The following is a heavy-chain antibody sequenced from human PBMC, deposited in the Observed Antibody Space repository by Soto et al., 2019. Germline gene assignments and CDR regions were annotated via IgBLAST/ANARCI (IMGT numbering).Heavy chain of an antibody. CDR1: GFTFSSYA. D-gene: IGHD2-2*01. CDR3: AKDQVPIVVVPATLSDYYYYGMDV. J-gene: IGHJ6*02. CDR2: ISGSGGST. Sequence: GSLRLSCAASGFTFSSYAMSWVRQAPGKGLEWVSAISGSGGSTYYADSVKGRFTISRDNSKNTLYLQMNSLRAEDTAVYYCAKDQVPIVVVPATLSDYYYYGMDVWGQGTTVTVSS. V-gene: IGHV3-23*01.